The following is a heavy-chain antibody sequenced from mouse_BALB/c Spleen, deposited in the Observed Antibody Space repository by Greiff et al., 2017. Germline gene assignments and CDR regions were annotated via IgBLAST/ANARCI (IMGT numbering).Heavy chain of an antibody. CDR3: ADYYRYDFGL. J-gene: IGHJ2*01. D-gene: IGHD2-14*01. CDR2: ISTSTGYT. Sequence: QVQLQQSGAELAKPGASVKMSCKASGYTFTSYWMHWVKQRPGQGLEWIGYISTSTGYTEYQQKFKDKATLTADKSTSTAYMRMSSQASEDSAFYCCADYYRYDFGLWGQGTTLTVSA. CDR1: GYTFTSYW. V-gene: IGHV1-7*01.